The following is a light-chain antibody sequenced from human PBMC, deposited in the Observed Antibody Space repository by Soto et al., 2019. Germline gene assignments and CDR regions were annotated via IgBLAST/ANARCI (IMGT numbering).Light chain of an antibody. CDR2: EVS. Sequence: QSVLTQPASVSGSPGQSITISFPGNSSDVGSYNLVSCYQQHPGKAPKLMIYEVSKRPSGVSNRFSGSKSGNTASLTISGLQAEDEADYYCCSYAGSSYVFGTGTKVTVL. CDR1: SSDVGSYNL. V-gene: IGLV2-23*02. J-gene: IGLJ1*01. CDR3: CSYAGSSYV.